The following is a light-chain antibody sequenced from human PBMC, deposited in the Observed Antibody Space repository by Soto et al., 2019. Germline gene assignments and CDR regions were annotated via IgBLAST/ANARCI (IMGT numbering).Light chain of an antibody. V-gene: IGLV2-14*02. Sequence: QSVLTQPASVSGSPGQSITISCTGTSSDVGSYNLVSWYQQHPGKAPKLMIYEGSKRPSGVSGRFSGSKSGNTASLTISGLQAEDEADYYCSSFTGSSTLAYVFGTGTKLTVL. CDR2: EGS. CDR1: SSDVGSYNL. J-gene: IGLJ1*01. CDR3: SSFTGSSTLAYV.